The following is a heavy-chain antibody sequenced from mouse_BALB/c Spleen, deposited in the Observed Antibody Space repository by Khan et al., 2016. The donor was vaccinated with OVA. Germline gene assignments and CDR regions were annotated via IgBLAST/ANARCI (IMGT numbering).Heavy chain of an antibody. CDR1: GFSLTDYG. Sequence: QVQLKQSGPGLVAPSQSLSITCTVSGFSLTDYGVSWIRQPPGKGLEWLGVIWGGGSTYYNSALKSRLSISKDNSKSQVFLKMNSLQTDDTAMYYCAKGIRSYYFALDYWGQGTSVTVSS. CDR3: AKGIRSYYFALDY. CDR2: IWGGGST. V-gene: IGHV2-6-5*01. J-gene: IGHJ4*01.